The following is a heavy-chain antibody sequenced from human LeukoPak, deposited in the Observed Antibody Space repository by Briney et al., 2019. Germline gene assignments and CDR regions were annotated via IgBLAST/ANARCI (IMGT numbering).Heavy chain of an antibody. CDR1: GFRFSDYY. CDR2: ISGSGDAI. J-gene: IGHJ4*02. Sequence: GGSLRLSCVVSGFRFSDYYMSWIRQTPGKGLELISYISGSGDAIYYTDSVKGRFTISRDNAKNSLYLQLDNLSAEDTAFYYCASLYDSTGFCSDYWGQGALVTVS. D-gene: IGHD3-22*01. V-gene: IGHV3-11*01. CDR3: ASLYDSTGFCSDY.